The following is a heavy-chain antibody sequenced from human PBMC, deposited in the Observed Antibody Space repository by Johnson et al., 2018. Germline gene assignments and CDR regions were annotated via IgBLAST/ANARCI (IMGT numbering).Heavy chain of an antibody. J-gene: IGHJ6*02. V-gene: IGHV4-59*01. CDR3: AGAGMITKYGVDV. D-gene: IGHD3-16*01. CDR2: VYYTGST. Sequence: QVQLQESGPGLVKPSETLSLKCTVSGGSISSYYWSWIRQSPGKGLEWIAYVYYTGSTHYNPSLESRVTISVDTSKNQLSLKLNSVTAADPAVYYWAGAGMITKYGVDVWGQGTTVIVSS. CDR1: GGSISSYY.